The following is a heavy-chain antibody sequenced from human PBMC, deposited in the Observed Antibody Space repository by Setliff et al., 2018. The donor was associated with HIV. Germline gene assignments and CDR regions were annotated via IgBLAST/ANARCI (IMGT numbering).Heavy chain of an antibody. CDR1: GDSISSHY. D-gene: IGHD3-3*01. CDR2: IYYSGSS. Sequence: PSETLSLTCTVSGDSISSHYWSWIRQPPGKGLEWIGYIYYSGSSNYNPSLKSRVTMSLATSKKQFSLKLNSVTAADTAVYYCAGESARAALDYLGQGILVTVSS. CDR3: AGESARAALDY. V-gene: IGHV4-59*11. J-gene: IGHJ4*02.